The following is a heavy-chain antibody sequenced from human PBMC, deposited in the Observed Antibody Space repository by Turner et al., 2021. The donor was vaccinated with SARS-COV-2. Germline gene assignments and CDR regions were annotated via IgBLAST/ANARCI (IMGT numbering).Heavy chain of an antibody. CDR1: GFTFSSYW. CDR2: IKQDGSEK. CDR3: ARLGRDDWYFDL. V-gene: IGHV3-7*01. J-gene: IGHJ2*01. Sequence: EVQLVESGGGLVQPGGSLRLSCAASGFTFSSYWMSWVRQTPGKGLEWVDNIKQDGSEKYYVDSVKGRFTISRDNAKNSLYLQMNSLRAEDTAVYYCARLGRDDWYFDLWGRGTLVTVSS. D-gene: IGHD1-26*01.